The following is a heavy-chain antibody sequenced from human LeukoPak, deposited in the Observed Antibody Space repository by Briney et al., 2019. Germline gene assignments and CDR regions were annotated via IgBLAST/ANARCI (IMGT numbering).Heavy chain of an antibody. V-gene: IGHV3-48*01. CDR3: ARLEWFDP. CDR2: ISSSSTI. J-gene: IGHJ5*02. Sequence: GGSLRLSCAASGFTFSSYAMHWVRQAPGKGLEWVSYISSSSTIYYADSVKGRFTISRDNAKNSLYLQMNSLRAEDTAVYYCARLEWFDPWGQGTLVTVSS. CDR1: GFTFSSYA.